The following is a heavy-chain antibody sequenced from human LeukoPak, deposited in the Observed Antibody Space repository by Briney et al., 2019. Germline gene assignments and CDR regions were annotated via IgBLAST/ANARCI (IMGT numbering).Heavy chain of an antibody. CDR3: ARGSSKGDYFDY. CDR1: GGSISSSSYY. J-gene: IGHJ4*02. V-gene: IGHV4-39*07. Sequence: PSQTLSLTCTVSGGSISSSSYYWGWIRQTPGKGLEWIGSIYYSGSTYYNPSLKSRVTISVDTSKNQFSLKLSSVTAADTAVYYCARGSSKGDYFDYWGQGTLVTVSS. CDR2: IYYSGST.